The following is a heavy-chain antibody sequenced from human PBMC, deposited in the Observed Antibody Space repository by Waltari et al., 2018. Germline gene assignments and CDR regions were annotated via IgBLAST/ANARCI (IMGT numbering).Heavy chain of an antibody. J-gene: IGHJ3*02. CDR2: ISWNSGSI. CDR1: GFTFDDYA. V-gene: IGHV3-9*01. D-gene: IGHD3-16*01. Sequence: EVQLVESGGGLVQPGRSLRLSCAVSGFTFDDYAMHWVRQSPGKGLEWVSGISWNSGSICYADSVKGRFTISRDNAKNSLYLQMNSLRAEDTALYYCAKALGPGGAFDIWGQGTMVTVSS. CDR3: AKALGPGGAFDI.